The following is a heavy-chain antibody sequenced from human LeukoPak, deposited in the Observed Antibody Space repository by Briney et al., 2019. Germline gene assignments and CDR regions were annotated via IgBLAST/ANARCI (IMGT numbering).Heavy chain of an antibody. V-gene: IGHV3-30*04. Sequence: PGGSLRLSCAASGFTFNIYAMHWVRQAPGKGLEWVAVISYDESDKYYADSVKGRFTISRDNSKNTLYLQMNSLRVEDTAVDYCARRWSFDYWGQGTLVTVSS. CDR3: ARRWSFDY. J-gene: IGHJ4*02. CDR1: GFTFNIYA. D-gene: IGHD6-13*01. CDR2: ISYDESDK.